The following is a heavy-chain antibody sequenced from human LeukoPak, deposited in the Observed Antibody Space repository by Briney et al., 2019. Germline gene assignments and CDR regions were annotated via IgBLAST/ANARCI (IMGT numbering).Heavy chain of an antibody. V-gene: IGHV3-30*18. CDR2: ISYDGSYK. CDR1: GFTISSYG. J-gene: IGHJ4*02. CDR3: AKVGDYGDYALDY. Sequence: PGGSLRLSCAASGFTISSYGMHWVRQAPGKGLEWVAVISYDGSYKYYADSVKGRFTISRDNSKNTLYLQMNSLRAEDTAVYYCAKVGDYGDYALDYWGQGTLVTVSS. D-gene: IGHD4-17*01.